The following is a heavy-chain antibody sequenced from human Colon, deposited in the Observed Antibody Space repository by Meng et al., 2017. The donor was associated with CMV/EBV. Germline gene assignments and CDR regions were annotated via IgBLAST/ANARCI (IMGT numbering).Heavy chain of an antibody. V-gene: IGHV3-21*01. J-gene: IGHJ4*02. CDR3: LTDPNWGAF. D-gene: IGHD1-26*01. CDR1: EFIFKTYD. CDR2: IGRSGTDV. Sequence: VGVGGGLVKPGGSLRLSCAASEFIFKTYDMYWVRQAPGKGLEWVSSIGRSGTDVAYADPVEGRFTISRDKNSLYLEMKSLRADDTAVYYCLTDPNWGAFWGQGTLVTVSS.